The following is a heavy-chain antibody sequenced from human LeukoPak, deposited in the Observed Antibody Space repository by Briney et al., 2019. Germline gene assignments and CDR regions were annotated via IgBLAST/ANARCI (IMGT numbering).Heavy chain of an antibody. V-gene: IGHV3-53*01. CDR1: GFTFSAYT. D-gene: IGHD2-2*01. CDR2: IYSDGST. Sequence: GGSLRLSCVASGFTFSAYTMNWVRQAPGKGLEWVSVIYSDGSTYYADSVKGRFTISRDNSKNTLYLQMNSLRADDTAVYYCTRDPTSEGRRDYWGQGTLVTVSS. J-gene: IGHJ4*02. CDR3: TRDPTSEGRRDY.